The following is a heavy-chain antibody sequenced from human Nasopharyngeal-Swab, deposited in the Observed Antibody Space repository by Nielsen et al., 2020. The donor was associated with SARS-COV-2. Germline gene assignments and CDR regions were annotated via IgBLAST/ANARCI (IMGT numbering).Heavy chain of an antibody. CDR3: AKEGDNILTGYYLNPDNWFDP. J-gene: IGHJ5*02. CDR2: ISGSGVT. Sequence: GRQAPGKWLDWASSISGSGVTYHADSVKGRFNISRDISKNTLYLQMNSLRADDTAVYYCAKEGDNILTGYYLNPDNWFDPWGQGTLVTVSS. V-gene: IGHV3-23*01. D-gene: IGHD3-9*01.